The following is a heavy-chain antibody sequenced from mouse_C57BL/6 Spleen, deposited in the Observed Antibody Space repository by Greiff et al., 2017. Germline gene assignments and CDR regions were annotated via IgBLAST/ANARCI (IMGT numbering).Heavy chain of an antibody. V-gene: IGHV3-6*01. CDR1: GYSITSGYY. D-gene: IGHD1-1*01. CDR2: ISYDGSN. CDR3: ARVGDGSSLSYWYFDV. J-gene: IGHJ1*03. Sequence: DVKLQESGPGLVKPSQSLSLTCSVTGYSITSGYYWNWIRQFPGNKLEWMGYISYDGSNNYNPSLKNRISITRDTSKNQFFLKLNSVTTEDTATYYCARVGDGSSLSYWYFDVWGTGTTVTVSS.